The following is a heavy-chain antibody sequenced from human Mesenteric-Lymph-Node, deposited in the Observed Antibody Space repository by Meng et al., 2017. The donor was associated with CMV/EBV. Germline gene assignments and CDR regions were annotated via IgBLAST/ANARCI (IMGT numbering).Heavy chain of an antibody. V-gene: IGHV1-46*01. D-gene: IGHD6-13*01. CDR1: GYTFTSYY. Sequence: KATGYTFTSYYMHWVRQAPGQGLEWMGIINPSGGSTSYAQKFQGRVTMTRDTSTSTVYMELSSLRSEDTAVYYCARAAPGMSGWVDFWGQGTLVTVSS. J-gene: IGHJ4*02. CDR3: ARAAPGMSGWVDF. CDR2: INPSGGST.